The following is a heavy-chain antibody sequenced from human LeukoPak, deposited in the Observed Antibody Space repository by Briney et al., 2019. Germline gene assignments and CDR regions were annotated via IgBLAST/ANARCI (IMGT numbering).Heavy chain of an antibody. J-gene: IGHJ5*02. CDR1: GYTFTGYY. Sequence: ASVKVSCKASGYTFTGYYMHWVRQAPGQGLEWMGWINPNSGGTNYAQKFQGRVTMTRDTSTSTVYMELSSLRSEDTAVYHCARDPSWFGENNWFDPWGQGTLVTVSS. V-gene: IGHV1-2*02. CDR2: INPNSGGT. CDR3: ARDPSWFGENNWFDP. D-gene: IGHD3-10*01.